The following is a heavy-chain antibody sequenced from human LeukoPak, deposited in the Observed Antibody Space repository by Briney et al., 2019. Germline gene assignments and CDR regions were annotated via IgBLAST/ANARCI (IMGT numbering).Heavy chain of an antibody. Sequence: ASVKVSCKGSVYTFTIYGINWVRHASGQGLEWMGWISAYNGNTNYAQKFQGRVTMTTDTSTSTAYMELRSLRSDDTAVYYCAFRGYTYGPFDYWGQGTLVTVSS. J-gene: IGHJ4*02. V-gene: IGHV1-18*01. CDR2: ISAYNGNT. CDR1: VYTFTIYG. D-gene: IGHD5-18*01. CDR3: AFRGYTYGPFDY.